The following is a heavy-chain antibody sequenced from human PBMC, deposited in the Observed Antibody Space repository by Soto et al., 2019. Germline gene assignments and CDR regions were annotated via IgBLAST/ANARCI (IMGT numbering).Heavy chain of an antibody. CDR1: GASISYGGFS. CDR2: ISHLEST. CDR3: ATGGGDDSFDY. J-gene: IGHJ4*02. D-gene: IGHD2-21*02. V-gene: IGHV4-30-2*06. Sequence: QLPLQESGSGLVKTSETLSLTCTVSGASISYGGFSWSWIRQSPGKGLQGIGYISHLESTYFHPSFKSRLTMSIDRTRNQFSLKLSSLTAADMAVYYCATGGGDDSFDYWGQGVLVTVSS.